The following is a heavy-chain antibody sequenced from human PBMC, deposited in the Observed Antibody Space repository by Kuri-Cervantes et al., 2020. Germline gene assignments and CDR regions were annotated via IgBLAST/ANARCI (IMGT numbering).Heavy chain of an antibody. V-gene: IGHV4-30-4*08. CDR2: IYYSGST. CDR3: ARGRATPRRRTTGLPANFDY. Sequence: SETLSLTCSVSGGSISSGDYYWSWIRQPPGEGLEWIGYIYYSGSTYYNPSLKSRVTISVDTSKNQFSLKLSSVTAADTAVYYCARGRATPRRRTTGLPANFDYWGQGTLVTVSS. CDR1: GGSISSGDYY. J-gene: IGHJ4*02. D-gene: IGHD1-7*01.